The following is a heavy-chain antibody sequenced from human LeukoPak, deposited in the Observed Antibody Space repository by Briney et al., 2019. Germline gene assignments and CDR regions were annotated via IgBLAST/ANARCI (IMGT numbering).Heavy chain of an antibody. CDR2: ISWNSGSI. CDR3: AKDQGTDYYDSSGGLDY. Sequence: GGSLRLSCAASGFTFSNAWMSWVRQAPGKGLEWVSGISWNSGSIGYADSVKGRFTISRDNAKNSLYLQMNSLRAEDTALYYCAKDQGTDYYDSSGGLDYWGQGTPVTVSS. D-gene: IGHD3-22*01. V-gene: IGHV3-9*01. CDR1: GFTFSNAW. J-gene: IGHJ4*02.